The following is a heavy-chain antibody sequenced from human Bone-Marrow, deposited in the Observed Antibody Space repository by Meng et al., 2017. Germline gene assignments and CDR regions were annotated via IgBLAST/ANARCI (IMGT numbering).Heavy chain of an antibody. Sequence: LSLTCAASGFTFSSYAMSWVRQAPGKGLEWVSAISGSGGSTYYADSVKGRFTISRDNSKNTLYLQMNSLRAEDTAVYYCAKDRSITMVRGVINFFDYWGQGTLVTVSS. D-gene: IGHD3-10*01. CDR1: GFTFSSYA. CDR3: AKDRSITMVRGVINFFDY. V-gene: IGHV3-23*01. CDR2: ISGSGGST. J-gene: IGHJ4*02.